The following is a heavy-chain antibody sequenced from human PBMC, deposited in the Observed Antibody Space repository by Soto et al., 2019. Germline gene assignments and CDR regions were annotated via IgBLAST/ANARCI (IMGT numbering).Heavy chain of an antibody. J-gene: IGHJ6*02. CDR2: ISGSSSYI. CDR1: GFTFSDSW. V-gene: IGHV3-21*01. Sequence: GGSLRLSCTASGFTFSDSWMTWVRQAPGKGLEWVSSISGSSSYIYYSDSLKGRFTISRDNAKNSLYLQMNSLRAGDTAVYYCAREAVAVAAHGDYGMYVWGQGTTVTVSS. D-gene: IGHD6-19*01. CDR3: AREAVAVAAHGDYGMYV.